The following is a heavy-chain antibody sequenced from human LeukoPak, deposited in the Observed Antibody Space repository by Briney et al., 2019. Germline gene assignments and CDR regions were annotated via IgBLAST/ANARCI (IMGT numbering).Heavy chain of an antibody. J-gene: IGHJ4*02. CDR2: ISWDGGST. CDR3: AKDGGVYDSSEYYFDY. CDR1: GFTFDDYT. Sequence: PGGSLRLSCAASGFTFDDYTMHWVRQAPGKGLEWVSLISWDGGSTYYADSVKGRFTISRDNSKNSLYLQMNSLRTEDTALYYCAKDGGVYDSSEYYFDYWGQGTLVTVSS. D-gene: IGHD3-22*01. V-gene: IGHV3-43*01.